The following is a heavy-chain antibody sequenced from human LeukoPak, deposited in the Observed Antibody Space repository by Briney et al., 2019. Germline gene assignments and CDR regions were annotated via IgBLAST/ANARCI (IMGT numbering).Heavy chain of an antibody. CDR2: IKPDESEK. J-gene: IGHJ4*02. V-gene: IGHV3-7*04. Sequence: GGSLRLSCAASGFTLSSSWMSWVRQAPGKGLEWVAKIKPDESEKYYLDSMKGRFTISRDNAQNSLYLQMNSLRAEDTAVYYCVRGHTILTYWGQGTLVTVSS. CDR3: VRGHTILTY. D-gene: IGHD3-3*01. CDR1: GFTLSSSW.